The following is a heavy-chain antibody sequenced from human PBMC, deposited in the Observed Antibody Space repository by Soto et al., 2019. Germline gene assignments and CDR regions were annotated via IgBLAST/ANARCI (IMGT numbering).Heavy chain of an antibody. D-gene: IGHD2-15*01. CDR1: GFTFSSYA. J-gene: IGHJ4*02. V-gene: IGHV3-23*01. CDR2: ISGSGGST. CDR3: AKADLLHCSGGSCYDY. Sequence: LSLTCAASGFTFSSYAMSWVRQAPGKGLEWVSAISGSGGSTYYADSVKGRFTISRDNSKNTLYLQMNSLRAEDTAVYYCAKADLLHCSGGSCYDYWGQGTLVTVSS.